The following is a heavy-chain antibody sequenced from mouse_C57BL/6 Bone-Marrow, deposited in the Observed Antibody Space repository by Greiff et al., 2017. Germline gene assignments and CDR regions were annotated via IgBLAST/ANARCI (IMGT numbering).Heavy chain of an antibody. Sequence: EVQLQQSGTVLARPGASVKMSCKTSGYTFTSYWLHWVKQRPGQGLEWIGAIYPGNSDTSYNQKFKGKAKLTAVTAASTAYMELSRLTNEAAAVYYCTRLLTAMDYWGQGTSVTVSS. CDR3: TRLLTAMDY. V-gene: IGHV1-5*01. J-gene: IGHJ4*01. D-gene: IGHD2-1*01. CDR1: GYTFTSYW. CDR2: IYPGNSDT.